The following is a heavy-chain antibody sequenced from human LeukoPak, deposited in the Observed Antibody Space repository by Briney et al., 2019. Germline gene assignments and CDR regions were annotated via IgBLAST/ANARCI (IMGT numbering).Heavy chain of an antibody. CDR2: LRGDGET. V-gene: IGHV3-23*01. Sequence: GGSLRLSCVASGFIFRDYAMSWVRHTPAGGLEWVSSLRGDGETFYTDSVKGRFTLSRDHSRNTVCLQLSNLRVEDTAVYYCAKASWVSSADAVLWGQGTLVTVS. J-gene: IGHJ4*02. CDR1: GFIFRDYA. D-gene: IGHD3-16*01. CDR3: AKASWVSSADAVL.